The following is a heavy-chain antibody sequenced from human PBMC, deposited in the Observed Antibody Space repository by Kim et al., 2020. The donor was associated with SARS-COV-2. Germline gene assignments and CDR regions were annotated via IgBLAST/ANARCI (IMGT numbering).Heavy chain of an antibody. CDR3: AGYQYVSGKIFDI. CDR2: ISADAGTM. CDR1: GFTFNMYT. V-gene: IGHV3-48*02. Sequence: GGSLRLSCAASGFTFNMYTMSWVRQAPGKGPEWFSYISADAGTMYYADSVKGRFTISRDNADNSLYLQMNSLRDEDTAVYYCAGYQYVSGKIFDIWGQGT. D-gene: IGHD3-10*01. J-gene: IGHJ3*02.